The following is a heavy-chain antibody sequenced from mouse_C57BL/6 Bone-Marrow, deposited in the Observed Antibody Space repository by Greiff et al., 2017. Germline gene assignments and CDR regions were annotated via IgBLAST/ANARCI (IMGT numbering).Heavy chain of an antibody. D-gene: IGHD4-1*01. Sequence: QVQLQQSGAELVKPGASVKLSCKASGYTFTEYTIHWVKQSSGQGLEWIGWFYPGSGSIKYNEKFKDKATLTADKSYSPVYLELSRLTSEDSAVYFCARHRRLTGPFAYWGQGTLVTVSA. CDR1: GYTFTEYT. V-gene: IGHV1-62-2*01. CDR3: ARHRRLTGPFAY. J-gene: IGHJ3*01. CDR2: FYPGSGSI.